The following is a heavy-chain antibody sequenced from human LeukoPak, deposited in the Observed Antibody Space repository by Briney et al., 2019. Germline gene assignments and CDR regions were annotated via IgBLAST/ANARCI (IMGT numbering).Heavy chain of an antibody. V-gene: IGHV1-2*02. Sequence: ASVKVSCKASGYTFTGYFMHWLRQAPGQGPQWMGWINPDSGVTNYAQKFQGRVTMTKDASSRTVYMELSRLRYDDTAVYYCACETRVGAPQLWLWGHGTLVTVSS. CDR1: GYTFTGYF. CDR2: INPDSGVT. J-gene: IGHJ4*01. CDR3: ACETRVGAPQLWL. D-gene: IGHD1-26*01.